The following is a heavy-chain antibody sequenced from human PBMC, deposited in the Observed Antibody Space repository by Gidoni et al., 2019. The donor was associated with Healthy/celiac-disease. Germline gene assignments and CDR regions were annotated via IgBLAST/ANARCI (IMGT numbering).Heavy chain of an antibody. CDR3: ARGRNYYGSGSVLPGRYYYGMDV. CDR1: GCTFSSYA. V-gene: IGHV1-69*01. CDR2: FIPIFGTA. Sequence: QVQLVQSGAEVKKPGSSVKVSCKASGCTFSSYAISWVRQAPGQGREWMGGFIPIFGTANYAQKFQGRVTITADESTSTAYMELSSLRSEDTAVYYCARGRNYYGSGSVLPGRYYYGMDVWGQGTTVTVSS. J-gene: IGHJ6*02. D-gene: IGHD3-10*01.